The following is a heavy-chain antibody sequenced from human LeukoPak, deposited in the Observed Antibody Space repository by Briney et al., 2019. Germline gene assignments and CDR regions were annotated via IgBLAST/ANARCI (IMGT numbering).Heavy chain of an antibody. V-gene: IGHV1-3*01. CDR2: INAGNGNT. Sequence: ASVKVSCKASGYTFTSYAMHRVRQAPGQRLEWMGWINAGNGNTKYSQKFQGRVTITRDTSASTAYMELSSLRSEDTAVYYCARDGWFGYYYYGMDVWGKGTTVTVSS. D-gene: IGHD3-10*01. CDR3: ARDGWFGYYYYGMDV. CDR1: GYTFTSYA. J-gene: IGHJ6*04.